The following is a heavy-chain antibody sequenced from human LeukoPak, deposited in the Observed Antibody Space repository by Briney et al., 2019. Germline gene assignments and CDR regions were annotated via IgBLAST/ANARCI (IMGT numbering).Heavy chain of an antibody. CDR2: INHSGST. V-gene: IGHV4-34*01. CDR1: GESFSGYY. J-gene: IGHJ4*02. D-gene: IGHD6-13*01. Sequence: SETLSLTCAVYGESFSGYYWSWIRQPPGKGLEWIGEINHSGSTNYNPSLKSRVTISVDTSKNQFSLKLSSVTAADTAVYYCARAYSPPQWSPFDYWGQGTLVTVSS. CDR3: ARAYSPPQWSPFDY.